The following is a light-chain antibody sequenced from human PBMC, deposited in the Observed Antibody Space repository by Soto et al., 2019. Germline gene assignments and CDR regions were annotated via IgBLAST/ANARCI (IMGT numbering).Light chain of an antibody. CDR2: LTS. J-gene: IGKJ1*01. Sequence: EIVLTQSPATLSSFPGDRVTLSCRASQGVNTRLAWYQHRPGQAPRLLIYLTSNRAAGIPARFSGSGSGTEFTLTISSLQPDDFATYYCQQYNSYSFGQGTKVDIK. CDR3: QQYNSYS. CDR1: QGVNTR. V-gene: IGKV3D-15*01.